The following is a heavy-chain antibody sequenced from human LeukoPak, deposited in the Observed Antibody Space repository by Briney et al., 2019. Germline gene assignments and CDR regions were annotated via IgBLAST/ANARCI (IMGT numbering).Heavy chain of an antibody. Sequence: GASVKVSCKASGGTFSSYAISWVRQAPGQGLEWMGGIIPIFGTANYAQKFQGRVTITADESTSTAYMELSSLRSEDTVVYYCAGTSSGWYVNWFDPWGQGTLVTVSS. V-gene: IGHV1-69*13. CDR3: AGTSSGWYVNWFDP. J-gene: IGHJ5*02. CDR1: GGTFSSYA. CDR2: IIPIFGTA. D-gene: IGHD6-19*01.